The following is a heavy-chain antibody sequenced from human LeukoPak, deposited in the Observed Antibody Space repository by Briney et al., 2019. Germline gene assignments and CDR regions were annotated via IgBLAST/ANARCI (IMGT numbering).Heavy chain of an antibody. Sequence: PGGSLRLSCAASGFIFGGSAMHWVRQASGKGLEWVGRIRSKANSYATSYGASVKGRFTISRDDSKNTAYLQMNSLKTEDTAVYYCARAEDGDYGDYWGQGTLVTVSS. J-gene: IGHJ4*02. CDR3: ARAEDGDYGDY. CDR2: IRSKANSYAT. CDR1: GFIFGGSA. D-gene: IGHD4-17*01. V-gene: IGHV3-73*01.